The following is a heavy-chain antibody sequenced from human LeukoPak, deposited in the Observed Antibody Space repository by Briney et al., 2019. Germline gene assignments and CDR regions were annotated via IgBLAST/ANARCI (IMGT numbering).Heavy chain of an antibody. CDR1: GYTFTSYY. Sequence: AXVKVSCKASGYTFTSYYMHWVGQAPGQGVEGMGIINPSGGSTKYEQKLQGRVTMTRDTSTSTVYMELSSLRSEDTAVYYCARDSVGGGDCYSWGQGTLVTVSS. D-gene: IGHD2-21*02. J-gene: IGHJ5*02. V-gene: IGHV1-46*01. CDR2: INPSGGST. CDR3: ARDSVGGGDCYS.